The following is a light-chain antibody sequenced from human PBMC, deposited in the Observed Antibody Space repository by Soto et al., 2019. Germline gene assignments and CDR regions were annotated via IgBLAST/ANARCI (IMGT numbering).Light chain of an antibody. CDR2: CES. J-gene: IGKJ4*01. Sequence: EIVLTQSPDTLSLSPGERATLSCRASQSVSTNSLAWYQQKPGQAPRPLIYCESSRATGTPDRLSGSGSGTDFTLIISRLEPEDFAVYYCQQYGNSVLTFGGGTKVEIK. CDR1: QSVSTNS. CDR3: QQYGNSVLT. V-gene: IGKV3-20*01.